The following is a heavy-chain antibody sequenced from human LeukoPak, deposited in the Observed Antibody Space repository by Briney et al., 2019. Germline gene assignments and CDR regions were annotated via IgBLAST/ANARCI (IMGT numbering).Heavy chain of an antibody. CDR1: GYSFTSYW. D-gene: IGHD3-10*01. CDR2: IYPGDSDT. Sequence: GESLKISCKGSGYSFTSYWIGWVRQMPGKGLEWMGIIYPGDSDTRYSPSFQGQVTISADKSISTAYLQWSSLKASDTAMYYCARLGRYGTMVRGALDYWGQGTLVTVSS. V-gene: IGHV5-51*01. J-gene: IGHJ4*02. CDR3: ARLGRYGTMVRGALDY.